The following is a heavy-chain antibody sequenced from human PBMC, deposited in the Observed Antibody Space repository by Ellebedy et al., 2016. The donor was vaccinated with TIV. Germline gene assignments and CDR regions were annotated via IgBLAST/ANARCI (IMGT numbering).Heavy chain of an antibody. J-gene: IGHJ2*01. V-gene: IGHV3-64*02. CDR3: ARDSRDYGGDPKDWYFDL. CDR1: GFTFSSYA. CDR2: ISSNGGST. D-gene: IGHD4-23*01. Sequence: PGGSLRLSCSASGFTFSSYALHWVRQAPGKGLEYVSAISSNGGSTYYTDSVKGRFTISRDNSKNTLYLQMGSLRAEDMAVYYCARDSRDYGGDPKDWYFDLWGRGTLVTVSS.